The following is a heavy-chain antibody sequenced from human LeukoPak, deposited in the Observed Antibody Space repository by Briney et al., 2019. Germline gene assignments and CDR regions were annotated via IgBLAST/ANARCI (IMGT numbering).Heavy chain of an antibody. CDR2: ISFHGTDS. V-gene: IGHV3-30*04. J-gene: IGHJ4*02. Sequence: GTSLRLSCAASGFTFISYAIHWVRQAPGKGLEWVAVISFHGTDSFYADSVKGRFTIARDNSKNTLYLQMSSLRADDTAVYYCARQADTAMLIWSFTDYWGQGTLVTVSS. D-gene: IGHD5-18*01. CDR3: ARQADTAMLIWSFTDY. CDR1: GFTFISYA.